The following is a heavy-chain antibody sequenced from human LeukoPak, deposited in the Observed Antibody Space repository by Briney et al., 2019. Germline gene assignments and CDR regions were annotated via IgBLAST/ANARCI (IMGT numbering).Heavy chain of an antibody. Sequence: PSETLSLTCTVSGDSMTNYYWNWIRQPPGKGLEWIGYIHHSGTTNYNPSPKSRLTMSVDTSKNQFSLKLTSVSAADTAMYFCGKTGAFMGGFFDYWGQGIQVIVSS. CDR1: GDSMTNYY. V-gene: IGHV4-59*01. CDR3: GKTGAFMGGFFDY. D-gene: IGHD3-16*01. CDR2: IHHSGTT. J-gene: IGHJ4*02.